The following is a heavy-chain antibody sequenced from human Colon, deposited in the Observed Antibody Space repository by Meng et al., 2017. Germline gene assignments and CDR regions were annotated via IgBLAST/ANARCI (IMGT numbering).Heavy chain of an antibody. CDR2: TSHDETDK. V-gene: IGHV3-30*01. CDR3: ARGLNIHRFYDD. Sequence: GESLKISCAASGFTFSESAMHWVRQSPGKGLEWVALTSHDETDKFYADSVKGRFTISRDNSNNTLYLQMDSLRPEDTAVYFCARGLNIHRFYDDWGRGTLVTVSS. J-gene: IGHJ4*02. CDR1: GFTFSESA. D-gene: IGHD2/OR15-2a*01.